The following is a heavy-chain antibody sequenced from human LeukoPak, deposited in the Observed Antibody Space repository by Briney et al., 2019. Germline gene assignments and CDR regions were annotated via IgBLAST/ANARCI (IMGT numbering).Heavy chain of an antibody. J-gene: IGHJ4*02. D-gene: IGHD4-17*01. CDR1: AGSFSNYY. Sequence: SETLSLTCSVYAGSFSNYYWSWIRQPPGKGLEWIGEIYHSGSTNYNPSLKSRVTISVDTSKNQFPLNLSSVIAADTAMYYCARGSFDYGDYQIFDYWGQGTPVTVSS. V-gene: IGHV4-34*01. CDR2: IYHSGST. CDR3: ARGSFDYGDYQIFDY.